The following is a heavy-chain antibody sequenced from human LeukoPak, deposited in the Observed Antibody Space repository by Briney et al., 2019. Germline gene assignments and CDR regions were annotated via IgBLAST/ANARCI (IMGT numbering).Heavy chain of an antibody. CDR3: ASRKKTRYYYDSSTYYGMDV. CDR1: GGSFSGYY. J-gene: IGHJ6*02. CDR2: INHSGST. D-gene: IGHD3-22*01. Sequence: SETLSLTCAVYGGSFSGYYWSWIRQPPGKGLEWIGEINHSGSTNYDPSLKSRVTISVDTSKNQFSQKLSSVTAADTAVYYCASRKKTRYYYDSSTYYGMDVWGQGTTVTVSS. V-gene: IGHV4-34*01.